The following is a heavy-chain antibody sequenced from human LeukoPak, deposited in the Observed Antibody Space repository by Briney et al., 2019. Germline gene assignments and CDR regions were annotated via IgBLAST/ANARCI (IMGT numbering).Heavy chain of an antibody. D-gene: IGHD5-12*01. CDR3: ARGNSGYDYAFDI. CDR1: GGSISNYY. Sequence: SETLSLTCTVSGGSISNYYWSWIRQPPGKGLQWIGFIYSSGSTNYNPSLKSRVTISLDTSKNQFSLRVSSVTSADTAVYYCARGNSGYDYAFDIWGQGTMVTVSS. CDR2: IYSSGST. V-gene: IGHV4-59*01. J-gene: IGHJ3*02.